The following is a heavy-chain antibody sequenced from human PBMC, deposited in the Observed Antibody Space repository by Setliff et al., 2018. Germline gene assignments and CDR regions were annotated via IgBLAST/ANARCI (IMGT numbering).Heavy chain of an antibody. CDR1: RFTFGNYW. CDR3: ARDRWKVLVNRGDDAFDL. CDR2: IKEYGSEK. Sequence: GGSLRLSCAASRFTFGNYWMSWVRQAPGKGLEWVAHIKEYGSEKYYVDSVKGRFTISRDNAKNSLDLQMDNLRDEDSAVFYCARDRWKVLVNRGDDAFDLWGHGTMVTVSS. D-gene: IGHD1-1*01. V-gene: IGHV3-7*01. J-gene: IGHJ3*01.